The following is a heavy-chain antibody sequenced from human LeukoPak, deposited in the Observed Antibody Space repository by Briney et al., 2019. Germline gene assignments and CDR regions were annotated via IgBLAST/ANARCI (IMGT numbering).Heavy chain of an antibody. CDR3: ARARCYYDSSGYYQTSHFDY. J-gene: IGHJ4*02. Sequence: ASLKVSCKASGYTFTSYGISWVRQAPGHGVEGMGWNSAYNGNTNNTQKSQGRVTMTTVTSTSTAYMELRSLRSDDTAVYYCARARCYYDSSGYYQTSHFDYWGQGTLVTVSS. D-gene: IGHD3-22*01. CDR2: NSAYNGNT. V-gene: IGHV1-18*01. CDR1: GYTFTSYG.